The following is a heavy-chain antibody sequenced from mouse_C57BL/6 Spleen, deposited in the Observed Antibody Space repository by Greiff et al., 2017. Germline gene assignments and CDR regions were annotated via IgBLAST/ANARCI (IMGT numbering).Heavy chain of an antibody. CDR1: GFTFSDYY. CDR3: ARDQGNNYFDY. CDR2: INYDGSST. Sequence: EVMLVESEGGLVQPGSSMKLSCTASGFTFSDYYMAWVRQVPEKGLEWVANINYDGSSTYYLDSLKSRFIISRDNAKNILYLQMSSLKSEDTATYYCARDQGNNYFDYWGQGTTLTVSS. V-gene: IGHV5-16*01. J-gene: IGHJ2*01. D-gene: IGHD2-1*01.